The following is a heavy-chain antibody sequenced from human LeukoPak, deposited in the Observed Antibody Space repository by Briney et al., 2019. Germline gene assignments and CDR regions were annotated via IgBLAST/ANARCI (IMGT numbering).Heavy chain of an antibody. V-gene: IGHV3-74*01. CDR2: MHCDGSST. CDR3: ARRASGSQQGIDY. CDR1: GFTISNYW. J-gene: IGHJ4*02. D-gene: IGHD1-26*01. Sequence: GGSLRLSCAASGFTISNYWMHWVRHAPGKGLVWVSCMHCDGSSTIYADSVKGRFTISRDNAKNTLYLQMNSLRAENTAVYYCARRASGSQQGIDYWGQGTLVTVSS.